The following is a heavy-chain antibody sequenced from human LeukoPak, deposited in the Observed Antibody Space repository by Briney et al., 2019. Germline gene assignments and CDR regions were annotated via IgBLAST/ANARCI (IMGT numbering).Heavy chain of an antibody. CDR1: GYTLTELS. Sequence: GASVKVSCKVSGYTLTELSMHWVRQAPGKGLEWKGGFDPEDGETIYAQNFQCRVTMTEDTSTDTAYMELSSLRSEDTAVYYCATPPYSGSYSGNFDYWGQGTLVTVSS. J-gene: IGHJ4*02. V-gene: IGHV1-24*01. D-gene: IGHD1-26*01. CDR2: FDPEDGET. CDR3: ATPPYSGSYSGNFDY.